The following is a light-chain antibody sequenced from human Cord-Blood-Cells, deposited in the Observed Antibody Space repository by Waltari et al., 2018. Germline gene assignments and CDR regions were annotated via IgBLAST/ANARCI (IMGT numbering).Light chain of an antibody. CDR2: DVS. Sequence: QSALTQPASVSGSPGPSIPISCTGSSSEGGGSNYFSWYQQHPGHAPNLMISDVSNRPSGVSNRFSGSKSGNTASLTISGLQAEDEADYYCSSYTSSSPYVVGTGTKVTVL. V-gene: IGLV2-14*03. J-gene: IGLJ1*01. CDR3: SSYTSSSPYV. CDR1: SSEGGGSNY.